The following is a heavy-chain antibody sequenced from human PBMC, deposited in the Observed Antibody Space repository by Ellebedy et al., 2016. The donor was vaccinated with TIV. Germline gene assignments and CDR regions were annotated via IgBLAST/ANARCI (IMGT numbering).Heavy chain of an antibody. Sequence: SDTLSLTXTVSSGSMGSYYWSWIRQPPGKGLEWIGYIYDSGSTRYNPSLKSRVSISLDTSKNQFSLILNSVTAADTAVYYCARGGFGVAFDIWGQGTMVTVSS. J-gene: IGHJ3*02. V-gene: IGHV4-59*01. D-gene: IGHD3-16*01. CDR3: ARGGFGVAFDI. CDR1: SGSMGSYY. CDR2: IYDSGST.